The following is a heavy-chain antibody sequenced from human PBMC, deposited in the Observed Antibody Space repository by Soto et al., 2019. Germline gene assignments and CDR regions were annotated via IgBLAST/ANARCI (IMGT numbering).Heavy chain of an antibody. Sequence: EVQLLESGGGLVQPGGSLRLSCAASGFTFSNYAMSWVRQAPGKGLEWVSGISGGGGSSYYADSVKGRFTLSRDNSKNTLYLQMNSLRAEDTAVYYGAHNCGVDCHSVFFYWGQGTLVIVSS. D-gene: IGHD2-21*02. J-gene: IGHJ4*02. CDR1: GFTFSNYA. V-gene: IGHV3-23*01. CDR2: ISGGGGSS. CDR3: AHNCGVDCHSVFFY.